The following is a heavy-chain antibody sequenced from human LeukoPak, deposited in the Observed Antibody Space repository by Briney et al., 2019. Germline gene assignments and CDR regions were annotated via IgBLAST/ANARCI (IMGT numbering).Heavy chain of an antibody. CDR3: AKRSVTALYYFDY. CDR1: GFTFSSYW. Sequence: AGGSLRLSCAASGFTFSSYWMSWVRQAPGKGLEWVANIKQDGSEKYYVDSVKGRFTISRDNAKNSLYLQMNSLRAEDTAIYYCAKRSVTALYYFDYWGQGTLVTVSS. J-gene: IGHJ4*02. CDR2: IKQDGSEK. V-gene: IGHV3-7*03. D-gene: IGHD2-21*02.